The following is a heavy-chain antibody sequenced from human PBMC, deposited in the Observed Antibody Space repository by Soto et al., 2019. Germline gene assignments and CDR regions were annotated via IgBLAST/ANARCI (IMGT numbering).Heavy chain of an antibody. D-gene: IGHD1-26*01. CDR3: ARDKIVGAISYNWFDP. Sequence: GGSLRLSCAASGFTFSSYSMNWVRQAPGKGLEWVSYISSSSSTIYYADSVKGRFTISRDNAKNSLYLQMNSLRDEDTAVYYCARDKIVGAISYNWFDPWGQGTLVTVSS. CDR2: ISSSSSTI. J-gene: IGHJ5*02. CDR1: GFTFSSYS. V-gene: IGHV3-48*02.